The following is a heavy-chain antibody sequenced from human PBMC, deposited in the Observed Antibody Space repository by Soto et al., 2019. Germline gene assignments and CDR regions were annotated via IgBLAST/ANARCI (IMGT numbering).Heavy chain of an antibody. D-gene: IGHD4-17*01. CDR1: GFTFSGYA. J-gene: IGHJ4*02. CDR3: VRDREVGDYALDY. Sequence: QVQLVESGGGVVQPGRSLRLSCAASGFTFSGYAMHWVRQAPGKGLEWVTVISYDGNKKYYGDSVKGRFTISRDNSKNTLYMQMDSLRPEDTAVYYCVRDREVGDYALDYWGQGTLVTVSS. V-gene: IGHV3-30-3*01. CDR2: ISYDGNKK.